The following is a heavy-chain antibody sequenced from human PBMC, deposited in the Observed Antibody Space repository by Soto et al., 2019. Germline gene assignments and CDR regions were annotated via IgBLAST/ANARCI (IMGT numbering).Heavy chain of an antibody. CDR2: ISSSSSYI. D-gene: IGHD2-2*01. CDR1: GFTFSSYS. Sequence: EVQLVESGGGLVKPGGSLRLSCAASGFTFSSYSMNWVRQAPGKGLEWVSSISSSSSYIYYADSVKGRFTISRDNANNSLYLQINRLRGEDTAVYYCARIVVPAALDYSYYYMDVWGKGTTVIVSS. V-gene: IGHV3-21*01. CDR3: ARIVVPAALDYSYYYMDV. J-gene: IGHJ6*03.